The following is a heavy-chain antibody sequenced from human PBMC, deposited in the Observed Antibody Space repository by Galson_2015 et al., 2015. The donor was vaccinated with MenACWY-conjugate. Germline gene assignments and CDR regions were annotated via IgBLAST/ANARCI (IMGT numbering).Heavy chain of an antibody. D-gene: IGHD2-21*01. Sequence: SLRLSCAASGFSVTSHFMGWVRQAPGKGLEWVALLYDDGTSRYADSVKGRFTISRDTLRNSLSLQMNGLRAEDTAMYFCAKIVRHPVGPYFDSWGQGTLVLVSS. V-gene: IGHV3-53*01. J-gene: IGHJ4*02. CDR3: AKIVRHPVGPYFDS. CDR1: GFSVTSHF. CDR2: LYDDGTS.